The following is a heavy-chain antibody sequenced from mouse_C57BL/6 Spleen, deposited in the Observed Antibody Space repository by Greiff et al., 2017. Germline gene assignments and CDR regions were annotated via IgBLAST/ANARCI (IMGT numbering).Heavy chain of an antibody. CDR1: GYTFTSYW. J-gene: IGHJ2*01. D-gene: IGHD1-1*01. Sequence: QVQLQQPGAELVKPGVSVKMSCKASGYTFTSYWITWVKQRPGQGLEWIGDIYPGSGSTNYNEKFKSKATLTVDTSSSTAYMQLSSLTSEDSAVYYCARGDYYGSSYDFDYWGQGTTLTVSS. CDR3: ARGDYYGSSYDFDY. V-gene: IGHV1-55*01. CDR2: IYPGSGST.